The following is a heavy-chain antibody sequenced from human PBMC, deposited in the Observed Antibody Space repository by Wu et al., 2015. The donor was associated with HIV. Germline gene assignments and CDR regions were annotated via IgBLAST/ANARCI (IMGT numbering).Heavy chain of an antibody. CDR3: AAEGDYIWGSSASGDY. J-gene: IGHJ4*02. V-gene: IGHV1-69*13. CDR1: GGTFSSYP. CDR2: IIPISGET. Sequence: QFQLVQSGAEVKKPGSSVKVSCRASGGTFSSYPIAWVRQAPGQGLEWMGRIIPISGETKYVQKFQDRVTFTADESTSTAYMELRSLRSEDTAVYYCAAEGDYIWGSSASGDYWGQGTLVTVSP. D-gene: IGHD3-16*01.